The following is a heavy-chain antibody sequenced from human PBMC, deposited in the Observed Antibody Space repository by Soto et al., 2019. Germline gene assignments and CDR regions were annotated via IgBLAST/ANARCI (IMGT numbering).Heavy chain of an antibody. D-gene: IGHD2-21*02. J-gene: IGHJ6*02. CDR2: LYWDGDN. CDR3: VQSRCGGDCLQSYSSRWYFGVDF. CDR1: GFSLNTGGVG. V-gene: IGHV2-5*02. Sequence: QITLKESGPTLVKPTQTLTLTCTFSGFSLNTGGVGVGWIRQATGKAPEWLILLYWDGDNSYSPSLKSRLTITKDTPKNMVDLTITHRDPVGTDTDYWVQSRCGGDCLQSYSSRWYFGVDFWGQGPTVSVSS.